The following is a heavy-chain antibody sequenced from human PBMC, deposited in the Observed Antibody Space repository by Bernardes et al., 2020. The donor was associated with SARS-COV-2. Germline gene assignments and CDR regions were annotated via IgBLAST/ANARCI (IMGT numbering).Heavy chain of an antibody. CDR1: AYTSSDYR. J-gene: IGHJ3*01. Sequence: ASVKVSCKGFAYTSSDYRITWVRQAPGQGLEWMGWTSAYNGNADSAQNVRGRVTMTTDTSTGTAYMELRSLRSDDTAIYYCARGGSRGESYSFDLWGQGTMVTVSS. CDR3: ARGGSRGESYSFDL. V-gene: IGHV1-18*01. CDR2: TSAYNGNA. D-gene: IGHD3-10*01.